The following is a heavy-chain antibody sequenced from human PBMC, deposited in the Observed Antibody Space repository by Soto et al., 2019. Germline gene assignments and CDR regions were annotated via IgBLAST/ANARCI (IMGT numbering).Heavy chain of an antibody. D-gene: IGHD3-22*01. CDR3: MLGSGWKDFDY. V-gene: IGHV4-39*01. CDR1: GGSISSSSDY. CDR2: IYYSGST. Sequence: SETLSLTCTVSGGSISSSSDYWGWLRQPPGKGLEWIGNIYYSGSTYYNPSLKSRVTISVDTSKNQFSLKLGSVTAADTAVYYCMLGSGWKDFDYWGQGTLVTVSS. J-gene: IGHJ4*02.